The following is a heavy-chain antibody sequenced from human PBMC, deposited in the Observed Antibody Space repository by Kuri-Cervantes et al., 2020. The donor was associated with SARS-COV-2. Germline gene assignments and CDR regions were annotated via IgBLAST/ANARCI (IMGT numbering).Heavy chain of an antibody. CDR1: GGSFSGYY. D-gene: IGHD1-1*01. CDR3: ARIRHPYWYFDL. CDR2: INNSGST. Sequence: SCAVYGGSFSGYYWSWIRQPPGKGLEWIGEINNSGSTNYNPSLKSRVTISVDTSKNQFSLKLSSVTAADTAVYYCARIRHPYWYFDLWGRGTLVTVSS. V-gene: IGHV4-34*01. J-gene: IGHJ2*01.